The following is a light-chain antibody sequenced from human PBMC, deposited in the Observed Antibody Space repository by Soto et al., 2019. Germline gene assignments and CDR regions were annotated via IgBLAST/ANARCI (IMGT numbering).Light chain of an antibody. J-gene: IGKJ2*01. CDR1: QSIATT. CDR2: GAS. CDR3: QQYNNCPYS. V-gene: IGKV3-15*01. Sequence: EIVLTQSPDNLSVSPGERATLSCRASQSIATTLAWYQHKPGQAPRVLIYGASTRATDVPPRFSGSGSGTDFILTISSLQYEDFAVYYCQQYNNCPYSFGQGTKLEIK.